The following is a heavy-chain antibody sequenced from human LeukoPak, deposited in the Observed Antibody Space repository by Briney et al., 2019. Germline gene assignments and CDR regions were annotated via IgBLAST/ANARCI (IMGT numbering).Heavy chain of an antibody. CDR3: ARDCSSISCRGGFDP. D-gene: IGHD2-2*01. J-gene: IGHJ5*02. CDR1: GFTVSSNY. CDR2: IYSGGST. Sequence: SGGSLRLSCAASGFTVSSNYMSWVRQAPGKGLGWVSVIYSGGSTYYADSVKGRFTISRDNSKNSLYLQMNSLRDEDTAVYYCARDCSSISCRGGFDPWGQRTLVTAAS. V-gene: IGHV3-66*02.